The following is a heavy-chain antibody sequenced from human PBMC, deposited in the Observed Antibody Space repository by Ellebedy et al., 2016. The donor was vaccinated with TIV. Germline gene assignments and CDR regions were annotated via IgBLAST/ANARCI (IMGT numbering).Heavy chain of an antibody. V-gene: IGHV1-18*04. D-gene: IGHD3-16*01. J-gene: IGHJ4*02. CDR3: ARAPHSSMITFGGVSALFDY. CDR1: GGTFSTNV. Sequence: AASVKVSCKASGGTFSTNVFNWVRQAPGQGLEWMGWISGYTGNTNYAQKLQGRVTMTRDTSTSTAYMELRRLRSDDTAVYYCARAPHSSMITFGGVSALFDYWGQGTLVTVSS. CDR2: ISGYTGNT.